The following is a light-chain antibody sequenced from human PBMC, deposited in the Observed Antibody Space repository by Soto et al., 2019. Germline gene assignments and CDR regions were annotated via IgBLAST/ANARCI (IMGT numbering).Light chain of an antibody. Sequence: AIRTSQSLSFSSANNGDRVTITCRASQGISSYLAWYQQKPGKAPRLLIYDASSLESGVSSRFSGSGSGTEFTLTISSLEPEDFAAYYCQQRSTWPPTFGQGAKVDVK. J-gene: IGKJ1*01. V-gene: IGKV1-8*01. CDR3: QQRSTWPPT. CDR1: QGISSY. CDR2: DAS.